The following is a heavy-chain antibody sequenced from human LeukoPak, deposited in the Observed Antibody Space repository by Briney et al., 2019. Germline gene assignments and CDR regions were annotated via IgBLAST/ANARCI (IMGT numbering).Heavy chain of an antibody. CDR1: GGTFSSYA. J-gene: IGHJ6*02. D-gene: IGHD2-2*01. CDR2: IIPIFGTA. Sequence: SVKVSCKASGGTFSSYAISWVRQAPGQGLEWMGGIIPIFGTANYAQKFQGRVTITADESTSTAYMELSSLRSEDTAVYYCARVGYCSSTSCSCYYYYGMDVWGQGTTVTVSS. CDR3: ARVGYCSSTSCSCYYYYGMDV. V-gene: IGHV1-69*13.